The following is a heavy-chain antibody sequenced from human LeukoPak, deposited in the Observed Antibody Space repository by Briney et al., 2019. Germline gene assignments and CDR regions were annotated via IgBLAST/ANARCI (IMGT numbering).Heavy chain of an antibody. CDR2: INHSGST. CDR3: ARDSSSWLVDY. D-gene: IGHD6-13*01. CDR1: GGSFSGYY. Sequence: PSETLSLTCAVYGGSFSGYYWSWIRQPPGKGLEWIGEINHSGSTNYNPSLKSRVTISVDTSKNQFSLKLSSVTAADTAVYYCARDSSSWLVDYWGQGTLVTVSS. V-gene: IGHV4-34*01. J-gene: IGHJ4*02.